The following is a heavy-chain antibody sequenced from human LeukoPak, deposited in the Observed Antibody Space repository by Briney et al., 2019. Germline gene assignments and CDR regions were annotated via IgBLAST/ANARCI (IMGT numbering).Heavy chain of an antibody. CDR1: GFTFSSYA. CDR3: AKDLLAVVVTPGGAFDI. CDR2: ISGSGGST. D-gene: IGHD2-21*02. Sequence: GGSLRLSCAASGFTFSSYAMSWVRQAPGKGLEWVSAISGSGGSTYYADSVKGRFTISRDNSKNTLYLQMNSLRAEDTAVYYCAKDLLAVVVTPGGAFDIWGQGTIVTVSS. V-gene: IGHV3-23*01. J-gene: IGHJ3*02.